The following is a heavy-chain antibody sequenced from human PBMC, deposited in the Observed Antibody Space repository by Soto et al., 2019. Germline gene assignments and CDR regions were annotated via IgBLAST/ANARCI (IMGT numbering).Heavy chain of an antibody. D-gene: IGHD4-17*01. V-gene: IGHV4-4*08. CDR2: VHFGGTT. Sequence: NLSETLSLTCTVSGGPRRNYFWNWIRQPPGQDLQWIAYVHFGGTTNYNPSLKSRITISVDTSRRQFSLKLTSVTAADTAVYYCARSDYGEFDYWGQGSLGTVS. CDR3: ARSDYGEFDY. CDR1: GGPRRNYF. J-gene: IGHJ4*02.